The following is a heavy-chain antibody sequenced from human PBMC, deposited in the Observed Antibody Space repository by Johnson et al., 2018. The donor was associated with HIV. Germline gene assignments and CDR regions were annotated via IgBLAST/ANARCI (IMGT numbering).Heavy chain of an antibody. CDR2: ISSSGSTI. CDR3: ATRDPTHRPGVFDI. J-gene: IGHJ3*02. V-gene: IGHV3-11*04. CDR1: GFTFSDYY. D-gene: IGHD1-14*01. Sequence: QVQLVESGGGLVKPGGSLRLSCAASGFTFSDYYMSWIRQAPGKGLEWISYISSSGSTIYYADSVKGRFTISRANAKTSLYLQRNSLRAEYTAVYYCATRDPTHRPGVFDIWGQGTMVTISS.